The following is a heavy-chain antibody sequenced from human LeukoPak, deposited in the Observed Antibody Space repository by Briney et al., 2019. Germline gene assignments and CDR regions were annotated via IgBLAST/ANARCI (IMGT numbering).Heavy chain of an antibody. Sequence: GGSLRLSCEASGFTFTTYWMHWVRQAPGKGLVWVSHINSDGSITSYADSVKGRFTISRDNAKNTLYLQMNSLRAEDTAVYYCVRDAVDTANAVWGQGTTVTVSS. V-gene: IGHV3-74*01. J-gene: IGHJ6*02. CDR2: INSDGSIT. CDR1: GFTFTTYW. D-gene: IGHD5-18*01. CDR3: VRDAVDTANAV.